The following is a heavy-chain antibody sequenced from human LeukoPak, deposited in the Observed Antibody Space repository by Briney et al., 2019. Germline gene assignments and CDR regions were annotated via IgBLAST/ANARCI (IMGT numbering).Heavy chain of an antibody. V-gene: IGHV1-58*01. CDR2: IVVGSGNT. J-gene: IGHJ4*02. D-gene: IGHD3-10*01. CDR1: GFTFTSSA. CDR3: ASEFRGVRGDTDY. Sequence: SVKVSCKASGFTFTSSAVQRVRQARGQRLEWIGWIVVGSGNTNYAQKFQERVTITRDMSTSTAYMELSSLRSEDTAVYYCASEFRGVRGDTDYWGQGTLVTVSS.